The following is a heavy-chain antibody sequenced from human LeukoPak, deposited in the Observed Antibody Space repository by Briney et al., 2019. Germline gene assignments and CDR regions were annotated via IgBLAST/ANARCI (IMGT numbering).Heavy chain of an antibody. J-gene: IGHJ4*02. CDR1: GDSVSSNSAA. Sequence: SQTLSLTCTISGDSVSSNSAAWNWIRQSPSRGLERLGRTYYRSKGYTDYALSVKSRITINPDTSKNQFSLQLNSVTPEDTAVYYCARGYGYYFDYWGQGTLVTVSP. CDR3: ARGYGYYFDY. V-gene: IGHV6-1*01. CDR2: TYYRSKGYT. D-gene: IGHD5-18*01.